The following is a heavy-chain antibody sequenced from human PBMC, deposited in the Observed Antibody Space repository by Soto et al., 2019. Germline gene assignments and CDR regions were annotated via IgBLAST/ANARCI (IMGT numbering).Heavy chain of an antibody. CDR3: VSQRTTVPTQAYFDY. J-gene: IGHJ4*02. D-gene: IGHD4-17*01. Sequence: SETLSLTCTVSGGSVTNSSYYWGWIRQSPGKGLEWIGSVYYRGRSYSKSSVKSRVTISVDTSKNRFSLSSNSVTASDTAVYFCVSQRTTVPTQAYFDYWGPGALVTVSS. CDR1: GGSVTNSSYY. V-gene: IGHV4-39*01. CDR2: VYYRGRS.